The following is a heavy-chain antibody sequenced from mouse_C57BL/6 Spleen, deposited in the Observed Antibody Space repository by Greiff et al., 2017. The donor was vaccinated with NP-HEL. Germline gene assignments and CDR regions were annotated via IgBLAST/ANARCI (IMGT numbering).Heavy chain of an antibody. CDR1: GYTFTSYW. CDR2: INPSNGGT. Sequence: VKLQQPGTELVKPGASVKLSCKASGYTFTSYWMHWVKQRPGQGLEWIGNINPSNGGTNYNEKFKSKATLTVDKSSSTAYMQLSSLTSEDSAVYYCARAPITTVVADYFDYWGQGTTLTVSS. D-gene: IGHD1-1*01. J-gene: IGHJ2*01. V-gene: IGHV1-53*01. CDR3: ARAPITTVVADYFDY.